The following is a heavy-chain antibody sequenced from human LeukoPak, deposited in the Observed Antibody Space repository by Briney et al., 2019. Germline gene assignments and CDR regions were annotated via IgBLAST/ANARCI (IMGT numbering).Heavy chain of an antibody. CDR1: AITLSDRG. CDR2: IWSGAGGNTP. CDR3: ARVAADIVVVPAALNDY. V-gene: IGHV3-33*01. J-gene: IGHJ4*02. Sequence: GTSLRLSCAASAITLSDRGIHWVRQAPGKGLEWLTLIWSGAGGNTPFYADSAKGRFTISRDNAKNSLYLQMNSLRAEDTAVYYCARVAADIVVVPAALNDYWGQGTLVTVSS. D-gene: IGHD2-2*01.